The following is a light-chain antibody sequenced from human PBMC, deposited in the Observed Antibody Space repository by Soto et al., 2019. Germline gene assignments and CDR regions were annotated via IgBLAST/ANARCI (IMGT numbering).Light chain of an antibody. Sequence: EIRLTQSPATLSLYTGERATLSCRASQSVSSYLLWYQQKPGQAPRLLIYDASNRATGIPARFSGSGSETDFTLTISSLEPEDFAVYYCQHRMNWPLTFGQGTRLEIK. J-gene: IGKJ5*01. CDR1: QSVSSY. V-gene: IGKV3-11*01. CDR2: DAS. CDR3: QHRMNWPLT.